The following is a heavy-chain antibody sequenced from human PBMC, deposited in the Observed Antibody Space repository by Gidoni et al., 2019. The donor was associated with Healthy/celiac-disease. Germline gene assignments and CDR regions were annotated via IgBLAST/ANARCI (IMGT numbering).Heavy chain of an antibody. CDR1: GYTFTGYY. V-gene: IGHV1-2*02. D-gene: IGHD3-22*01. Sequence: QVQLVQSGAEVKKPGASVKVSCKASGYTFTGYYMHWVRQAPGQGLEWMGWINPNSGCTNYAQKFQGRVTMTRDTSISTAYIELSRLRSDDTAVYYCARDYYDSSGSSFDPWGQGTLVTVSS. CDR3: ARDYYDSSGSSFDP. J-gene: IGHJ5*02. CDR2: INPNSGCT.